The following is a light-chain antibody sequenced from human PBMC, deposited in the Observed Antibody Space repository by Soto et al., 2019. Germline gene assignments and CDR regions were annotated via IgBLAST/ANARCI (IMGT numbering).Light chain of an antibody. CDR3: QQYGSSPYT. J-gene: IGKJ2*01. Sequence: PGEGATLSCRASQRVSSSFLAWYQQKPGQAPRLLIYGASSRATGIPDRFSGSGSGTDFTLTISRLEPEDFAVYYCQQYGSSPYTFGQGTKLEIK. V-gene: IGKV3-20*01. CDR2: GAS. CDR1: QRVSSSF.